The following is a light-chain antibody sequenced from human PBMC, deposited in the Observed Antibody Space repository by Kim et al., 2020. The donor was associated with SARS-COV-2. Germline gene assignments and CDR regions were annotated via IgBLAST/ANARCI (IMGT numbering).Light chain of an antibody. CDR1: KLGEKY. Sequence: SYELTQPPSVSVSPGQTVSITCSGDKLGEKYSCWYQQKSGQSPVLVIYQDFKRPSGIPERFSGSNFGNTATLTISGTQAVDEADYYCQAWDSGTVVFGGGTKVTV. CDR2: QDF. V-gene: IGLV3-1*01. CDR3: QAWDSGTVV. J-gene: IGLJ2*01.